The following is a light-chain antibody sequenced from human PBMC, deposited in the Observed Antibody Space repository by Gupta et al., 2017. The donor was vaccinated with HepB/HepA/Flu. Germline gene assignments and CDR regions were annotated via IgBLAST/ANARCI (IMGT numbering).Light chain of an antibody. V-gene: IGLV2-11*01. CDR1: STDVGNYNY. Sequence: QSALTQPRSVSGSPGQSVTISCTGTSTDVGNYNYVSWYQQHPGKAPKLMIYDVIKRPSGVPDRFSGSKSGNTASLTISGLQADDEADYYCCSYAGTYTYVFGNGTKVTVL. CDR3: CSYAGTYTYV. J-gene: IGLJ1*01. CDR2: DVI.